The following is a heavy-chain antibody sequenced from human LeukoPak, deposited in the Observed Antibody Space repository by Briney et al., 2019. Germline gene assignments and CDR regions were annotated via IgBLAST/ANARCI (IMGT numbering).Heavy chain of an antibody. D-gene: IGHD3-22*01. J-gene: IGHJ3*02. Sequence: GGSLGLSCAASGFTFSSYAMHWVRQAPGKGLEWVAVISYDGSNKYYADSVKGRFTISRDNSKNTLYLQMNSLRAEDTAVYYCARAWYDSSGYYFGSYAFDIWGQGTMVTVSS. V-gene: IGHV3-30-3*01. CDR2: ISYDGSNK. CDR3: ARAWYDSSGYYFGSYAFDI. CDR1: GFTFSSYA.